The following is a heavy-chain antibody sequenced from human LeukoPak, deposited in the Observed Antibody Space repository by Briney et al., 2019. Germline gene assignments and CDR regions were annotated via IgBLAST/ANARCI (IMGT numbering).Heavy chain of an antibody. V-gene: IGHV4-34*01. CDR3: ARAGENCSGGSCYLYYYYYMDV. D-gene: IGHD2-15*01. CDR1: GGSFSGYY. J-gene: IGHJ6*03. Sequence: SETLSLTCAVYGGSFSGYYWSWIRQPPGKGLEWIGEINHSGSTNYNPSLKSRVTISVDTSKNQFSLKLSSVTAADTAVYYCARAGENCSGGSCYLYYYYYMDVWGKGTTVTVS. CDR2: INHSGST.